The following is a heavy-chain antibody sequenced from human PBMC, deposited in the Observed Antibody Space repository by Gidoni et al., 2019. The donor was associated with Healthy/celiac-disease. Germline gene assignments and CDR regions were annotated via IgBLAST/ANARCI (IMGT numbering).Heavy chain of an antibody. D-gene: IGHD1-26*01. CDR2: IIPIFGTA. V-gene: IGHV1-69*01. CDR1: GGTFSSYA. CDR3: ARKIGGSSIAVKRVYYYGMDV. J-gene: IGHJ6*02. Sequence: QVQLVQSGAEVKKPGSSVKVSCKASGGTFSSYAISWVRQAPGQGLEWMGGIIPIFGTATYAQKFQGRFTITADESTSTAYMELSSLRSEDTSVYYCARKIGGSSIAVKRVYYYGMDVWGQGTTVTVSS.